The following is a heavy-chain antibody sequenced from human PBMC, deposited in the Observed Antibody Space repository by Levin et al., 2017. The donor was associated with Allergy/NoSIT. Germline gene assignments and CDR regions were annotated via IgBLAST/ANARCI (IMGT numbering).Heavy chain of an antibody. D-gene: IGHD3-10*01. CDR2: INHSGST. CDR3: ARDSPYYYGSGSQRGGSYYYYYGMDV. Sequence: SQTLSLPCAVYGGSFSGYYWSWIRQPPGKGLEWIGEINHSGSTNYNPSLKSRVTISVDTSKNQFSLKLSSVTAADTAVYYCARDSPYYYGSGSQRGGSYYYYYGMDVWGQGTTVTVSS. V-gene: IGHV4-34*01. J-gene: IGHJ6*02. CDR1: GGSFSGYY.